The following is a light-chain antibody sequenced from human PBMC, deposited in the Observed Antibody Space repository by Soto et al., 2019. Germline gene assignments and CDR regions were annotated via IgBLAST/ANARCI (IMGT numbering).Light chain of an antibody. CDR2: AAS. CDR1: LGIRND. Sequence: IQMTQSPSSLSASVGDRVTITCRASLGIRNDLGWYQQKPGKAPKLLIHAASSLESGVPSRFSGSGSGTDFTFTISSLQPEDFATYYCLQDYSYPWTFGQGTKVEI. V-gene: IGKV1-6*01. CDR3: LQDYSYPWT. J-gene: IGKJ1*01.